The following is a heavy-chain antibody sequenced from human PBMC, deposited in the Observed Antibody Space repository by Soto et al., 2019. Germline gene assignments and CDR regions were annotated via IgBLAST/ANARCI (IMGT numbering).Heavy chain of an antibody. CDR2: IKQDGTKK. Sequence: GGSLRLSCAASGFSFDIYWMNWVRQAPGKGLEWVANIKQDGTKKNYVDSVKGRFTISRDNARNSLFLQMNSLRSEDTAVYYCARENTGLGVRWGQGTLVTVSS. CDR1: GFSFDIYW. CDR3: ARENTGLGVR. V-gene: IGHV3-7*01. J-gene: IGHJ4*02. D-gene: IGHD5-12*01.